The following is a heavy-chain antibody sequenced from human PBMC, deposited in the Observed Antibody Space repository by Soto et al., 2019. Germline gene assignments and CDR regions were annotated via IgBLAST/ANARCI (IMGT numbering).Heavy chain of an antibody. Sequence: ASVKVSCKASGYTFTSYAMHWVRQAPGQRLEWMGWINAGNGNTKYSQKFQGRVTITRDTSASTAYMELSSLRSEDTAVYYCARAEAGSYYDFWSGYPSAYMDVWARGTTVTVSS. CDR2: INAGNGNT. V-gene: IGHV1-3*01. CDR1: GYTFTSYA. D-gene: IGHD3-3*01. CDR3: ARAEAGSYYDFWSGYPSAYMDV. J-gene: IGHJ6*03.